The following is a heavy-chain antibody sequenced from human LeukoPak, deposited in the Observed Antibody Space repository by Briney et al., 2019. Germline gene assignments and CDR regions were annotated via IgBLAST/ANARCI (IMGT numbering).Heavy chain of an antibody. D-gene: IGHD4-11*01. J-gene: IGHJ4*02. CDR1: GGSISGSRYF. V-gene: IGHV4-39*01. Sequence: PSETLSLTCTVSGGSISGSRYFWGWIRQPPGKGLEWIGSIYSSGSTYYNPSLKSRVSIFVDTSNNQFSLKLSSVTAADTAVYYCARSLQSWKYYFGYWGQGTLVTVSS. CDR3: ARSLQSWKYYFGY. CDR2: IYSSGST.